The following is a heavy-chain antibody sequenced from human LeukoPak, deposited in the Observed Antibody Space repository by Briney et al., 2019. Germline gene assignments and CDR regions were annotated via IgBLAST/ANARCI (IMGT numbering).Heavy chain of an antibody. J-gene: IGHJ3*02. V-gene: IGHV3-48*04. CDR2: ISSTSATM. Sequence: PGGSLRLSCSASGFTFSDYSMNWLRQAPGKGLEWVSYISSTSATMYHADSVKGRFTISRDNAKNSLYLQMNSLRAEDTAVYYCARLATRDAFDIWGQGTMVTVSS. CDR1: GFTFSDYS. CDR3: ARLATRDAFDI.